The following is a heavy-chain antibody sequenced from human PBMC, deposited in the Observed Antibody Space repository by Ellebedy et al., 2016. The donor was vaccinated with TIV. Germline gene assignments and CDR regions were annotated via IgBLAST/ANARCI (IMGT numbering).Heavy chain of an antibody. CDR2: IKQDGSEK. CDR3: ARDGNQLDY. D-gene: IGHD1-1*01. CDR1: GFTFSSFW. V-gene: IGHV3-7*01. J-gene: IGHJ4*02. Sequence: GESLKISCVASGFTFSSFWMGWVRQAPGKGMEWVGNIKQDGSEKYYVDSVKGRFTVSRDNAKNSLYLQMNSLRAEDTAVYYCARDGNQLDYWGQGTLVIVSS.